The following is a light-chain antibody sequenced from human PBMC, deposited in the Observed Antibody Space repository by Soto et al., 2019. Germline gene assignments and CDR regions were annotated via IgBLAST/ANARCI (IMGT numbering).Light chain of an antibody. Sequence: QSVLTQPPSSSGSPGQSVTISCTGTSSDVGGYDYVSWYQQHPGKAPKLMSYEVTIRPSGVSDRFSGSRSGNTASLTVSGLQAEDEADYYCSSYTGGNPSYVFGTGPKVTV. V-gene: IGLV2-8*01. J-gene: IGLJ1*01. CDR3: SSYTGGNPSYV. CDR2: EVT. CDR1: SSDVGGYDY.